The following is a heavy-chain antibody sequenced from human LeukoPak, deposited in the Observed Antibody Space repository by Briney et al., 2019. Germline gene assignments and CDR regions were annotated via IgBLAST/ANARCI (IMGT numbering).Heavy chain of an antibody. CDR1: GFTFSSYA. D-gene: IGHD3-10*01. Sequence: PGGSLRLSCAASGFTFSSYAMSWVRQAPGKGLEWVSAISGSGGSTYYADSVKGRFTISRDNSKNTLYLQMNSLRAEDTAVYYCAKDQFGELLPQYTYYYYYYGMDVWGQGTTVTVSS. V-gene: IGHV3-23*01. CDR3: AKDQFGELLPQYTYYYYYYGMDV. CDR2: ISGSGGST. J-gene: IGHJ6*02.